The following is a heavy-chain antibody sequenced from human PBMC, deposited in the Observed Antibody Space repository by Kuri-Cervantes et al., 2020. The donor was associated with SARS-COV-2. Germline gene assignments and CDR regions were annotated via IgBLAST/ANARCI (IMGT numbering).Heavy chain of an antibody. CDR3: ARGRSDYYDILTGYSPYYYYYMDV. CDR2: ISSSSSYI. D-gene: IGHD3-9*01. CDR1: GFTFSNSA. Sequence: ETLSLTCAASGFTFSNSAMAWVRQAPGKGLEWVSSISSSSSYIYYADSVKGRFTISRDNAKNSLYLQMNSLRAEDTAVYYCARGRSDYYDILTGYSPYYYYYMDVWGKGTTVTVSS. J-gene: IGHJ6*03. V-gene: IGHV3-21*01.